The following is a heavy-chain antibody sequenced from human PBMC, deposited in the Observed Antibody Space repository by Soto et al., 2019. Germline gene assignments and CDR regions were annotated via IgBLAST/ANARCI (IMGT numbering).Heavy chain of an antibody. CDR2: LFHTGRA. Sequence: PSETLSLTCAVSGGSLSSSNWWSWVRQPPGKGLEWIGELFHTGRANYNPSLRSRVAISVDKSKNQFSLRLSSVTATDTAVYYCARVLGYSSSWWRHSAFDIWGQGTTVTVSS. V-gene: IGHV4-4*02. CDR3: ARVLGYSSSWWRHSAFDI. CDR1: GGSLSSSNW. D-gene: IGHD6-13*01. J-gene: IGHJ3*02.